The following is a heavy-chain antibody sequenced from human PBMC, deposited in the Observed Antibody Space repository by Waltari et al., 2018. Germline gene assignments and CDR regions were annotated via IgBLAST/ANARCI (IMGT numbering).Heavy chain of an antibody. Sequence: QITLKESGPTLVKPTQTLTLTCTFSGFSLSTSGVGVGWIRQPPGKALEWLALIYWNDDKRYSPSLKSRLTITKDTSKNQVVLTMTNMDPVDTATYYCAHRQDVITFGGVIVIPGWFDPWGQGTLVTVSS. V-gene: IGHV2-5*01. J-gene: IGHJ5*02. CDR3: AHRQDVITFGGVIVIPGWFDP. CDR2: IYWNDDK. CDR1: GFSLSTSGVG. D-gene: IGHD3-16*02.